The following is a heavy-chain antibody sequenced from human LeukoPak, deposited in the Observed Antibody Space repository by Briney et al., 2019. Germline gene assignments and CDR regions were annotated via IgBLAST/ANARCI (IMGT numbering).Heavy chain of an antibody. CDR3: ARDLGYSGYDYFSFLDY. J-gene: IGHJ4*02. D-gene: IGHD5-12*01. CDR1: GFTFSSYA. CDR2: ISYDGSNK. Sequence: PGGSLRLSCAASGFTFSSYAVHWVRQAPGKGLEWVAVISYDGSNKYYADSVKGRLTISRDNSKNTVHLQMNSLRAEDTAVYYCARDLGYSGYDYFSFLDYWGQGTLVTVSS. V-gene: IGHV3-30*04.